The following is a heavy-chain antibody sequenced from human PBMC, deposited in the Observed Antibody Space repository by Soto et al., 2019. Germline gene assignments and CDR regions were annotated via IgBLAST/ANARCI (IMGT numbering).Heavy chain of an antibody. CDR1: GDSISTVDYF. CDR2: IYKSTTT. CDR3: ARGRYCLTGRCFPNWFDS. V-gene: IGHV4-30-4*01. Sequence: SETLSLTCSVSGDSISTVDYFWAWVRQPPGQALEYIGYIYKSTTTYYNPSFESRVAISLDTSKSQFSLNVTSVTAADTAVYFCARGRYCLTGRCFPNWFDSWGQGTLVTVSS. D-gene: IGHD2-15*01. J-gene: IGHJ5*01.